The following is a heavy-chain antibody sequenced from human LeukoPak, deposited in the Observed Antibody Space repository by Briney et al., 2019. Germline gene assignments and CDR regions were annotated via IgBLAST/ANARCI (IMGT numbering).Heavy chain of an antibody. D-gene: IGHD3-3*01. J-gene: IGHJ5*02. CDR2: IFPRDSHT. CDR3: ARSSVNWFDP. V-gene: IGHV5-51*01. CDR1: GYSLHNLW. Sequence: GEAPKISRKGSGYSLHNLWIGRVRPVPREGPGWMGIIFPRDSHTRYSPSFQGQVTMSADKSISTAYLQWSSLRASDTAMYYCARSSVNWFDPWGQGTLVTVSS.